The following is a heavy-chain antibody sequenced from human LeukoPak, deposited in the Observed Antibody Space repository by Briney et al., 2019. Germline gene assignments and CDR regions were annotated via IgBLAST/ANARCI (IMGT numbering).Heavy chain of an antibody. D-gene: IGHD4-17*01. Sequence: GGSLRLPCAASGFTFSRHGVHWVRQAPGKGLEWVAVISYDGSDKHYADSVKGRFTISRDNSKNTLYLQMNSLRAEDTAVYYCARDSDGDYYYYGMDVWGQGTTVTVSS. CDR3: ARDSDGDYYYYGMDV. J-gene: IGHJ6*02. V-gene: IGHV3-30*03. CDR1: GFTFSRHG. CDR2: ISYDGSDK.